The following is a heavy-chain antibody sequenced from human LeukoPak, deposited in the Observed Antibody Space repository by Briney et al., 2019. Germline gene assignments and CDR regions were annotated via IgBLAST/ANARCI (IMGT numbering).Heavy chain of an antibody. CDR3: ARHRLGYFDY. CDR1: GYSFTSYW. Sequence: GESLKISGKGSGYSFTSYWIGGVGPMPGKGLEGMGIIYPGDSETRYSPSFQGQVTISADKSISTASLQSSSLQASNTALSYCARHRLGYFDYWGPGTLVTVSS. D-gene: IGHD6-19*01. CDR2: IYPGDSET. J-gene: IGHJ4*02. V-gene: IGHV5-51*01.